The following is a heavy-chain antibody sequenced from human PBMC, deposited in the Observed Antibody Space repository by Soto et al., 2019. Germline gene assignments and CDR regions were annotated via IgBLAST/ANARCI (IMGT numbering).Heavy chain of an antibody. D-gene: IGHD3-10*01. CDR3: AKASLSSLDY. CDR1: GSTFSSYA. J-gene: IGHJ4*02. V-gene: IGHV3-23*01. CDR2: ISGSGGST. Sequence: GGSPRLSCAAPGSTFSSYAMSWVRLAPGKGREWVSAISGSGGSTYYAASVKGRFTISRDNSKNTLYLQMNSLRAEDTAVYYCAKASLSSLDYWGQGTLVTVSS.